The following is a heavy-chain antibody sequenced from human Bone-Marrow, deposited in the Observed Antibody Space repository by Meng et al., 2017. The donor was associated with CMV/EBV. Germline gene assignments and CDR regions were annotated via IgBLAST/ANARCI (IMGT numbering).Heavy chain of an antibody. CDR3: ARVDGMYSSSWYGMDV. CDR2: IYYSGST. J-gene: IGHJ6*02. Sequence: SETLSLTCTVSVGSISSSSYYWSWIRQPPGKGLEWIGYIYYSGSTNYNPSLKSRVTISVDTSKNQFSLKLSSVTAADTAVYYCARVDGMYSSSWYGMDVWGQGTTVTVSS. CDR1: VGSISSSSYY. D-gene: IGHD6-13*01. V-gene: IGHV4-61*01.